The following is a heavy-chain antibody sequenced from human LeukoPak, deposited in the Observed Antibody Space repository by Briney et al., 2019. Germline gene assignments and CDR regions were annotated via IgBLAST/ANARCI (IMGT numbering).Heavy chain of an antibody. Sequence: SETLSLTCTVSGYSISSGYYWGWIRQPPWKGREWIGSIYHSGSTYYNPSLRSRVTISVDTSKNQFSLKLSSVTAADTAVYYCAREGTDYGDHSYYFDYWGQGTLVTVSS. CDR2: IYHSGST. J-gene: IGHJ4*02. CDR1: GYSISSGYY. CDR3: AREGTDYGDHSYYFDY. D-gene: IGHD4-17*01. V-gene: IGHV4-38-2*02.